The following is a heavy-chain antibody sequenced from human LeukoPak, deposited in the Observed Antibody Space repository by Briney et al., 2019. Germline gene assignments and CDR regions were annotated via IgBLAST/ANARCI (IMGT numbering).Heavy chain of an antibody. J-gene: IGHJ4*02. CDR1: GFTFSNSS. CDR2: LSRGGGST. CDR3: ANSPLAARPRLDY. V-gene: IGHV3-23*01. D-gene: IGHD6-6*01. Sequence: GGSLRLSCAASGFTFSNSSMSWVRQAPGKGPEWVSALSRGGGSTYYADPVKGRSTISRDNFKNPLYMQMGSLRDEDTAVYYCANSPLAARPRLDYWGQGTLVTVSS.